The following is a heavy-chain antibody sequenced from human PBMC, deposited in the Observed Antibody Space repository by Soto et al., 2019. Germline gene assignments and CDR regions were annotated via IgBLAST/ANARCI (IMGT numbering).Heavy chain of an antibody. V-gene: IGHV4-39*01. CDR3: ARAPVGLDTISYFDY. D-gene: IGHD3-3*01. CDR1: GGSISSSSYY. J-gene: IGHJ4*02. CDR2: VYYSGST. Sequence: SETLSLTCTVSGGSISSSSYYWGWIRQPPGKGLEWIGSVYYSGSTYDNPSLKSRITLSVYRSKSQFSLKLTSVTAADTAVYFCARAPVGLDTISYFDYWGQGKLVTVSS.